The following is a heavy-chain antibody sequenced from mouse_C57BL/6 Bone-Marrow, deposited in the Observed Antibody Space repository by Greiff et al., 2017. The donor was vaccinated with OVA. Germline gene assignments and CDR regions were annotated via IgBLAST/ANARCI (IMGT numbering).Heavy chain of an antibody. Sequence: VQLVESGPELVRPGVSVKISCKGSGYTFTDYAMHWVKQSHAKSLEWIGVISTYYGDASYNQKFKDKATMTVDKSSSTAYMELARLTSEDSAVYYCARSPREGGSRTGPFAYWGQGTLVTVSA. CDR2: ISTYYGDA. CDR1: GYTFTDYA. J-gene: IGHJ3*01. D-gene: IGHD4-1*01. V-gene: IGHV1-67*01. CDR3: ARSPREGGSRTGPFAY.